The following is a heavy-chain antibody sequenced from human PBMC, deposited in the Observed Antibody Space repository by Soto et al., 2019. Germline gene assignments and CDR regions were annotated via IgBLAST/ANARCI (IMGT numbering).Heavy chain of an antibody. CDR3: ARGGGLVAFNWFDP. V-gene: IGHV4-4*02. Sequence: SETLSLTXAVSGGSIRSNNWWSWVRQPPGKGLEWIGEIYHSGSTNYNPSLKSRVTISVDKSKNHFSLNLSSVTAADTAVYYCARGGGLVAFNWFDPWGQGTLVTVST. CDR2: IYHSGST. J-gene: IGHJ5*02. CDR1: GGSIRSNNW. D-gene: IGHD2-21*01.